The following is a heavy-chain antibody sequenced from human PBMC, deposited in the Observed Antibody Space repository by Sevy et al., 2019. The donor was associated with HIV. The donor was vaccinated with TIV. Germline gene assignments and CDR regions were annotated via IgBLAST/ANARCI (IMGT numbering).Heavy chain of an antibody. CDR2: IKSKTDGGTT. J-gene: IGHJ4*02. CDR3: TTDGGGYSYGYSFDY. D-gene: IGHD5-18*01. CDR1: GFTFSNAW. V-gene: IGHV3-15*07. Sequence: GGSLRLSCAASGFTFSNAWMNWVRQAPGKGLEWVGRIKSKTDGGTTDYAAPVKGRFTIPRNDSKNTLYLQMNSLKTDDTAVYYCTTDGGGYSYGYSFDYWGQGTLVTVSS.